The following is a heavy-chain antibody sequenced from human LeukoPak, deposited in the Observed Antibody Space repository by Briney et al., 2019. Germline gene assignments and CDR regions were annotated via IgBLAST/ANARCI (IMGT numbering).Heavy chain of an antibody. J-gene: IGHJ4*02. Sequence: EASVKVSCKASGYIFADYYMHWMGQAPGQGLEWMGRINPKSGGTNYAQKFQGRITITRDTSICTAYMELSRLRSDDTAVYYCARAKQWLPYDYWGQGTLVTVSS. D-gene: IGHD6-19*01. CDR1: GYIFADYY. CDR2: INPKSGGT. CDR3: ARAKQWLPYDY. V-gene: IGHV1-2*06.